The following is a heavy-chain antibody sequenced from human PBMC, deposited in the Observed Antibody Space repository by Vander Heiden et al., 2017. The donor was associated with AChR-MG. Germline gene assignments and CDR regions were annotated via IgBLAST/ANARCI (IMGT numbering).Heavy chain of an antibody. CDR3: ARVGSWGIAVAGLCDF. CDR2: ISAKNGNT. V-gene: IGHV1-18*01. D-gene: IGHD6-19*01. CDR1: GYTFRNYG. Sequence: QVLLVQSGADMKKPWTSGKVPCKVSGYTFRNYGIRWVRQAPGQGLEWMGWISAKNGNTNYAQKVQGRVSMTTDTSTNTAYMELRSLRSDDTAVYYCARVGSWGIAVAGLCDFWGQGTLVTVSS. J-gene: IGHJ4*02.